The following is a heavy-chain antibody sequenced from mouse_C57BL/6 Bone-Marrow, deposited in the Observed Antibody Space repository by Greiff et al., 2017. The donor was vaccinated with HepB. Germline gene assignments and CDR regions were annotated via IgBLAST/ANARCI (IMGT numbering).Heavy chain of an antibody. Sequence: EVKLQQSGAELVRPGASVKLSCTASGFNIKDDYMHWVKQRPEQGLEWIGWIDPENGDTEYASKFQGKATITADTSSNTAYLQLSSLTSEDTAVYYCTTRIYFAWFAYWGQGTLVTVSA. V-gene: IGHV14-4*01. CDR3: TTRIYFAWFAY. CDR1: GFNIKDDY. J-gene: IGHJ3*01. CDR2: IDPENGDT. D-gene: IGHD2-1*01.